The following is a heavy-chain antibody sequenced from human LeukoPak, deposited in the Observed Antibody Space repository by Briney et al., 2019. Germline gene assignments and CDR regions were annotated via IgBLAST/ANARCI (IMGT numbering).Heavy chain of an antibody. CDR3: ARDGPAQMVDFDC. J-gene: IGHJ4*02. CDR2: IYPNNGAT. D-gene: IGHD3-10*01. V-gene: IGHV1-2*02. CDR1: GYTFSGTGWY. Sequence: VASVKVSCKASGYTFSGTGWYLSWLRQAPGQGLECMGWIYPNNGATAYAQKFQGRVAMTRDTSITTAYMELSRLRPDDTAVYYCARDGPAQMVDFDCWGQGTLVTVSS.